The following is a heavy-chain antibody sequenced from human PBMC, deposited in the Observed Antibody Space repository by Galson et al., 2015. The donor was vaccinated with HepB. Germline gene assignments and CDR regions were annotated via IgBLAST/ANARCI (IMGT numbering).Heavy chain of an antibody. CDR1: GGTFSSYA. V-gene: IGHV1-69*13. D-gene: IGHD4-17*01. J-gene: IGHJ3*02. CDR2: IIPIFGAA. Sequence: SVKVSCKASGGTFSSYAISWVRQAPGQGLEWMGGIIPIFGAANYAQKFQGRVTITADESTSTTYMELSSLRSEDTAVYYCARDRTVTTDDAFDIWGQGTMVTVSS. CDR3: ARDRTVTTDDAFDI.